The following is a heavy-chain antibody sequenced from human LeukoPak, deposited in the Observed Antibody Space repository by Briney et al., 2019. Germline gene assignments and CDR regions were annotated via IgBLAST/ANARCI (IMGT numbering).Heavy chain of an antibody. D-gene: IGHD3-3*02. CDR2: TYYRSTWYN. CDR1: GDSVSSNSVT. Sequence: SQTLSLTCAISGDSVSSNSVTWNWIRQSPSRGLEWLGRTYYRSTWYNDYAVSVRGRITVNPDTSKNQFSLKLRSVTAADTAVYYCARGVISTDAFDVWGQGTMVTVSS. CDR3: ARGVISTDAFDV. J-gene: IGHJ3*01. V-gene: IGHV6-1*01.